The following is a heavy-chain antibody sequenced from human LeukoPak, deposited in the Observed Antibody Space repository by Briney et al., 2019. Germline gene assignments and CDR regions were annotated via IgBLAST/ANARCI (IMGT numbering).Heavy chain of an antibody. V-gene: IGHV4-4*07. J-gene: IGHJ6*03. D-gene: IGHD2-2*01. Sequence: SETLSLTCTVSGGSISSYYWSWMRQPAGKGLEWIGRIYTSGSTNYNPSLKSRVTISVDKSKNQFSLKLSSVTAADTAVYYCARDKNIVVVPAAKGGSNYYYYYMDVWGKGTTVTVSS. CDR1: GGSISSYY. CDR2: IYTSGST. CDR3: ARDKNIVVVPAAKGGSNYYYYYMDV.